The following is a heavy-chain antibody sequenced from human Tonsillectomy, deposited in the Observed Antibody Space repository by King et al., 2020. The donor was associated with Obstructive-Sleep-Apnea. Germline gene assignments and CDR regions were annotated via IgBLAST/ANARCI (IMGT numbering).Heavy chain of an antibody. D-gene: IGHD6-19*01. V-gene: IGHV3-9*01. J-gene: IGHJ4*02. Sequence: VQLVESGGGLVQPGRSLRLSCVASGFTFDDYARHWVRQAPGKGLEWVSGISWNSGSIGEVDSVKGRFTNSRDNVKKSLYLQMNSLRVEDTALYYCGKDKDSSGWDADYWGQGTLVTVSS. CDR1: GFTFDDYA. CDR3: GKDKDSSGWDADY. CDR2: ISWNSGSI.